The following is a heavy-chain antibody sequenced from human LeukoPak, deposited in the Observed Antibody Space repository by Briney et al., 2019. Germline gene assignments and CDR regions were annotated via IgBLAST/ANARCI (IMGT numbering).Heavy chain of an antibody. Sequence: SVEVSCKASADTFNTYTISWVRQAPGQGLEWMGRIVPIVDVTNHAPKFQGRIKITADKATTTAFMELTSLGFEDTAVYYCARYDYGDALDVWGQGTLVTV. D-gene: IGHD4-17*01. J-gene: IGHJ3*01. V-gene: IGHV1-69*02. CDR2: IVPIVDVT. CDR3: ARYDYGDALDV. CDR1: ADTFNTYT.